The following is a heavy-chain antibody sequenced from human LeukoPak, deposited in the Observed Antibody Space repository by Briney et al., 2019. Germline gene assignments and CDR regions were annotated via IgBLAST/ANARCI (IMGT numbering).Heavy chain of an antibody. V-gene: IGHV1-18*01. J-gene: IGHJ4*02. CDR3: ARVYNWNYVRGHFDY. Sequence: GASVKVSCKASGYTFTSYGISWVRQAPGQGLEWMGWISAYNGNTNYAQKLQGRVTMTTDTSTSTAYMELRSLRSDDTALYYCARVYNWNYVRGHFDYWGQGTLVTVSS. CDR2: ISAYNGNT. CDR1: GYTFTSYG. D-gene: IGHD1-7*01.